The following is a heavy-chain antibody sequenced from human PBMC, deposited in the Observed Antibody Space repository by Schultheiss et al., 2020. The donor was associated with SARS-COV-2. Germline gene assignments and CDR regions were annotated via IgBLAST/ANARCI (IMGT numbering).Heavy chain of an antibody. CDR1: GGSISSGDYY. Sequence: SETLSLTCTVSGGSISSGDYYWSWIRQPPGKGLEWIGYIYYSGSTNYNPSLKSRVTISVDTSKNQFSLKLSSVTAADTAVYYCARANTYYDSSGYQFDYWGQGTLVTVSS. CDR2: IYYSGST. CDR3: ARANTYYDSSGYQFDY. V-gene: IGHV4-61*08. J-gene: IGHJ4*02. D-gene: IGHD3-22*01.